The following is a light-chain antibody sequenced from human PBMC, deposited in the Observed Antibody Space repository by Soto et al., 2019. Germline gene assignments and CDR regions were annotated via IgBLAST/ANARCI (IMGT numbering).Light chain of an antibody. Sequence: EIVLTQSPGTLSLSPGEPATLSCRASQRGSTSYLAWYQKKPGQAPRLLIYGASSRAAGITDRFSGSGSGTDFTLTISRLEPEDLAVYFCQRYGSSPPFTFGQGT. CDR2: GAS. CDR3: QRYGSSPPFT. V-gene: IGKV3-20*01. CDR1: QRGSTSY. J-gene: IGKJ2*01.